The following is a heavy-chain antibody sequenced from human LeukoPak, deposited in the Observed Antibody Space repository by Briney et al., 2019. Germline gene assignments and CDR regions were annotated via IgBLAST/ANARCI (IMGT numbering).Heavy chain of an antibody. J-gene: IGHJ4*02. CDR3: ARDDVDTPPFDY. CDR2: IYYSGGT. D-gene: IGHD5-18*01. V-gene: IGHV4-59*12. CDR1: GGSISSYY. Sequence: SETLSLTCTVSGGSISSYYWSWIRQPPGKGLECIGYIYYSGGTNYNPSLKSRVTISVDTSKNQLSLRLRSVTAADTAVYYCARDDVDTPPFDYLGQGTLVTVSS.